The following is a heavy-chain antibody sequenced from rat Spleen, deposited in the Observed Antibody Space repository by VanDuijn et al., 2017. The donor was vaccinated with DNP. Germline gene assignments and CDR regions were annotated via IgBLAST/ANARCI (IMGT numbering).Heavy chain of an antibody. Sequence: EVQLVESGGGLVQPGRSLKLSCVASGFSFRSNWLNWIRQAPGKGLEWVASITPDGSTTYYPDTVKGRFMISKDDARNTGYLQMNNLRSEDTAMYYCSSGGPNMVQGNWFAYWGQGTLVTVSS. CDR2: ITPDGSTT. J-gene: IGHJ3*01. CDR3: SSGGPNMVQGNWFAY. V-gene: IGHV5-35*01. D-gene: IGHD1-11*01. CDR1: GFSFRSNW.